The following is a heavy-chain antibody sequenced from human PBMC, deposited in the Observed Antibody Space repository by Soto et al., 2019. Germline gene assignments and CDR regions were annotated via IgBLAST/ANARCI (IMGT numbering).Heavy chain of an antibody. CDR1: EYSFTNYW. CDR3: ARHGGESGTYYFYYYGMDV. CDR2: IDPSDSYT. V-gene: IGHV5-10-1*01. J-gene: IGHJ6*02. Sequence: PGESLKISCKGSEYSFTNYWITWVRQMPGKGLEWMGRIDPSDSYTNYSPSLQGHVTISVDKSIATAYLQWTSLKASDTAMYYCARHGGESGTYYFYYYGMDVWGQGTTVTVSS. D-gene: IGHD1-26*01.